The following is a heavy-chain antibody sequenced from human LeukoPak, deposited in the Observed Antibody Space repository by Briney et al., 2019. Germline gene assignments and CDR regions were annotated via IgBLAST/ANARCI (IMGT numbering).Heavy chain of an antibody. CDR1: GFTFSSYA. CDR2: ISGSGGST. J-gene: IGHJ4*02. CDR3: AKGLSKSSSASYYTD. D-gene: IGHD2-2*02. Sequence: GGSLRLSCAASGFTFSSYAMNWVRQAPGKGLEWVSGISGSGGSTYYADSVKGRFTISRDNAKNSLYLQMNSLRAEDTALYYCAKGLSKSSSASYYTDWGQGTLVTVSS. V-gene: IGHV3-23*01.